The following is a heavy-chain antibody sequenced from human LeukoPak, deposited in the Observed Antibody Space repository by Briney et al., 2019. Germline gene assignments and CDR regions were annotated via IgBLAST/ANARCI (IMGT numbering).Heavy chain of an antibody. V-gene: IGHV4-30-2*01. CDR2: IYHSGST. CDR3: ARDLSMADLGWFDP. CDR1: GGSISSGGYS. D-gene: IGHD2-8*01. J-gene: IGHJ5*02. Sequence: SETLSLTCAVSGGSISSGGYSWSWIRQPPGKGLEWIGYIYHSGSTHYNPSLKSRVTISVDRSKNQFSLKLSSVTAADTAVYYCARDLSMADLGWFDPWGQGTLVTVSS.